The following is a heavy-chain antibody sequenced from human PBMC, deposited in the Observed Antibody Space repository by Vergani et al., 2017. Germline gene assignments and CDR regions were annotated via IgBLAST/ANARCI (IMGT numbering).Heavy chain of an antibody. J-gene: IGHJ4*02. CDR3: TTGPAVWWWLDY. Sequence: EVQLLESGGGLVQPGGSLRLSCAASGFTFSSYAMSWVRQAPGKGLEWVGRIKSKTDGGTTDYAAPVKGRFTISRDDSKNTLYLQMNSLKTEDTAVYYCTTGPAVWWWLDYWGQGTLVTVSS. CDR2: IKSKTDGGTT. D-gene: IGHD2-21*01. V-gene: IGHV3-15*01. CDR1: GFTFSSYA.